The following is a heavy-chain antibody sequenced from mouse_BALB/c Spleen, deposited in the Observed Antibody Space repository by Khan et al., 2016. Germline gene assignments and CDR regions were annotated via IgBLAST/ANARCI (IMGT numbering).Heavy chain of an antibody. CDR2: ISSGGSYP. CDR1: GFTFSSYA. Sequence: EVELVESGGGLVKPGGSLKLSCAASGFTFSSYAMSWVRQSPEQRLEWVAEISSGGSYPYYPDTVTGRFTISRDNAKNTLYLEMSSLRSEDTAIYYCARDHDYAAMDYWGQGTSVTVSS. J-gene: IGHJ4*01. V-gene: IGHV5-9-4*01. CDR3: ARDHDYAAMDY.